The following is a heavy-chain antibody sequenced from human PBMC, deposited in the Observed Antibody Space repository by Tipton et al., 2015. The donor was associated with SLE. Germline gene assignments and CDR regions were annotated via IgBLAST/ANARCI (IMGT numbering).Heavy chain of an antibody. CDR2: IYYSGST. V-gene: IGHV4-39*07. J-gene: IGHJ5*02. D-gene: IGHD6-13*01. CDR3: ARRCRDSGNWDFDP. CDR1: GGSISSSSHS. Sequence: TLSLTCTVSGGSISSSSHSWGWIRQPPGKGLEWIGSIYYSGSTYYNPSLKSRVTITLDSSKNQFSLKLTAVTAADTAVYYCARRCRDSGNWDFDPRGQGTLVTFST.